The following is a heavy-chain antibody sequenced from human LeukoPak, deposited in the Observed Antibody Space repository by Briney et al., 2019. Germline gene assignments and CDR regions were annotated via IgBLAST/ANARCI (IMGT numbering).Heavy chain of an antibody. J-gene: IGHJ4*02. CDR3: ARGDYYDKGLDY. CDR1: GFTFSSYA. V-gene: IGHV3-30-3*01. Sequence: GRSLRLSCAASGFTFSSYAMHWVRQAPGKGLEGVAVISYDGSNKYYGDSVKGRFTISRDNSKNPLYLKMNSLRAEDTAVYYCARGDYYDKGLDYWGQGTLVTVST. CDR2: ISYDGSNK. D-gene: IGHD3-22*01.